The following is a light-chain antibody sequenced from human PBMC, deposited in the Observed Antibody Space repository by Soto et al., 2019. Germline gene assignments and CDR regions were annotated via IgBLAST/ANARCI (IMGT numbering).Light chain of an antibody. CDR3: QQYGSSPPVT. Sequence: EIVMTQSPATLSVSPGERATLSCRASQSVYMNLAWYQQKPGQAPRLLIYAASTRATGIPDRFSGSGSGTDFTLTISRLEPEDFAVYYCQQYGSSPPVTFGPGTKVDIK. V-gene: IGKV3-20*01. J-gene: IGKJ3*01. CDR2: AAS. CDR1: QSVYMN.